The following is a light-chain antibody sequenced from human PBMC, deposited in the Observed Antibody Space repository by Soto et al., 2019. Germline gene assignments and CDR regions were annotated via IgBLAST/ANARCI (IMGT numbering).Light chain of an antibody. CDR3: QQYGASPPVYA. J-gene: IGKJ2*01. Sequence: EIVLTQSPGTLSLSPGERATLSCRTSRSDRNTYSAWYQQKPGQAPRLLIYGASSRATGIPDRFSGSGSGTDFTLTISRLEPEDFAVYYCQQYGASPPVYAFGQGTKLEIK. CDR1: RSDRNTY. CDR2: GAS. V-gene: IGKV3-20*01.